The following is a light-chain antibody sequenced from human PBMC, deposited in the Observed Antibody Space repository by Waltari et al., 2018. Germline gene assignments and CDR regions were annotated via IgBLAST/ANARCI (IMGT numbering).Light chain of an antibody. CDR2: KAS. J-gene: IGKJ1*01. CDR3: QQYNNYTPKT. CDR1: QSISNW. V-gene: IGKV1-5*01. Sequence: IQVTQSPSTLSASVGDRVTITCRATQSISNWLAWYQQKPGKAPKILIYKASTFESGVTSRFSGGGSGTEFTLTISSLQPDDFATYFCQQYNNYTPKTFGQGTKVDIK.